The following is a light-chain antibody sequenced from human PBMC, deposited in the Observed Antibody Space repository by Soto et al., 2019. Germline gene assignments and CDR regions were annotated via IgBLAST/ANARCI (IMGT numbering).Light chain of an antibody. V-gene: IGKV1-33*01. J-gene: IGKJ3*01. CDR2: DAS. CDR1: QDITNT. Sequence: DIQMTQSPSSLSASVGDRVTITCQASQDITNTLNRYQQKPGKDPKVLIYDASILETGVPSLFSGIGSETYFTFTISGLQPEDVATYYCQQYDNITLTFDTRTTVDIE. CDR3: QQYDNITLT.